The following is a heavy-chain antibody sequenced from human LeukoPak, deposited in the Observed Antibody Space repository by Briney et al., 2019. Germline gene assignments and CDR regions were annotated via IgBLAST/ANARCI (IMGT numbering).Heavy chain of an antibody. V-gene: IGHV1-69*06. J-gene: IGHJ6*03. Sequence: SVKVSCKASGGTFSSYAISWVRQAPGQGLEWMGGIIPIFGTANYAQKFQGRVTITADKSTSTAYMELSSLRSEDTAVYYCASASHREYAIRHYYYYMDVWGKGTTVTVSS. CDR3: ASASHREYAIRHYYYYMDV. D-gene: IGHD2-8*01. CDR2: IIPIFGTA. CDR1: GGTFSSYA.